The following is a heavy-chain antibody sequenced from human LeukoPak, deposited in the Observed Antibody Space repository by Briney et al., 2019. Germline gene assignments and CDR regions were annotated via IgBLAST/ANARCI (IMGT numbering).Heavy chain of an antibody. V-gene: IGHV4-39*07. J-gene: IGHJ4*02. D-gene: IGHD5-12*01. Sequence: SETLSLTCTVSGGSISSSSYYWAWIRQPPGKGLEWIGSIYYSGNTYYKSSLKSRVTISVDTSKNQFSLKLSSVTAADTAVYYCARWWGDDIVATYYFDYWGQGTLVTVSS. CDR3: ARWWGDDIVATYYFDY. CDR2: IYYSGNT. CDR1: GGSISSSSYY.